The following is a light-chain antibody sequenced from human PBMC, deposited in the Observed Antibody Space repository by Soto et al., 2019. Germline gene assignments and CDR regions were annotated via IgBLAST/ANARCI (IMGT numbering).Light chain of an antibody. CDR3: FSFTTDWTHV. J-gene: IGLJ1*01. CDR1: SSDIGAYNY. V-gene: IGLV2-14*01. CDR2: EVS. Sequence: QFALTQPASVSGSPGQSITISCTGSSSDIGAYNYVSWFQQYPGKAPKLIISEVSNRPSGVSNRFSGSKSGTAASLTISGLQTEDEADYFCFSFTTDWTHVFGTGTKVT.